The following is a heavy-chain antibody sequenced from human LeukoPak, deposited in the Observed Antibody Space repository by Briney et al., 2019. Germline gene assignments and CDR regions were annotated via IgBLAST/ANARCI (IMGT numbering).Heavy chain of an antibody. CDR3: ARDIFWSGYYYFDY. D-gene: IGHD3-3*01. Sequence: GASVKVSCKTSGYTFTSYYMHWVRQAPGQGLEWMGWIIPNSGDTNYAQNFQGRVTMTSDTSISTAYMELSRLRSDDTAVYYCARDIFWSGYYYFDYWGQGTLVTVSS. V-gene: IGHV1-2*02. CDR2: IIPNSGDT. CDR1: GYTFTSYY. J-gene: IGHJ4*02.